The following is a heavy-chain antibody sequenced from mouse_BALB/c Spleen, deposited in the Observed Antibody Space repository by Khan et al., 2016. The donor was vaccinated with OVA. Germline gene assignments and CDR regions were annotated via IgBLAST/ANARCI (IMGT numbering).Heavy chain of an antibody. Sequence: QVQLQQSGAELVKPGASVKLSCKTSGYTFTSYWIQWVKQRPGQGLGWIGQIFPGTGTTYYNENFKGKATLTVDTSSNTAYMQFSSLTSEDSAVYFGARGYFGNYEFAYWGKGTLVTVSP. V-gene: IGHV1S132*01. CDR2: IFPGTGTT. CDR1: GYTFTSYW. CDR3: ARGYFGNYEFAY. D-gene: IGHD2-1*01. J-gene: IGHJ3*01.